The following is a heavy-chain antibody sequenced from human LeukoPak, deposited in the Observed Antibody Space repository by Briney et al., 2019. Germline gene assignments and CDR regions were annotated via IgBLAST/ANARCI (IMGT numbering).Heavy chain of an antibody. V-gene: IGHV1-69*06. CDR3: ARDRDSSSWYPDSAGEQYYFDY. D-gene: IGHD6-13*01. CDR2: IIPIFGTA. J-gene: IGHJ4*02. CDR1: GGTFSNYA. Sequence: GASVKVSCKASGGTFSNYAFNWVRQAPGQGLEWMGGIIPIFGTANYAQKFQARVTVTADKSTSTAYMELSSLRSEDTAVYYCARDRDSSSWYPDSAGEQYYFDYWGQGTLVIVSS.